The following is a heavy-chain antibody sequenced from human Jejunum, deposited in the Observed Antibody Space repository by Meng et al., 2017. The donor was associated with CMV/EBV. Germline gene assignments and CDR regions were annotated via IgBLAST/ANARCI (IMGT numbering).Heavy chain of an antibody. D-gene: IGHD3-3*01. Sequence: YYWAWIRQHPGKGLEWIGSIHQSGRTFYNPSLQSRLTISIDTSKNQFSLRLSSVTAADTAMYYCAKVWEAGFWSEYSEYYYGMDVWGQGTTVTVS. V-gene: IGHV4-39*07. CDR2: IHQSGRT. CDR3: AKVWEAGFWSEYSEYYYGMDV. J-gene: IGHJ6*02. CDR1: YY.